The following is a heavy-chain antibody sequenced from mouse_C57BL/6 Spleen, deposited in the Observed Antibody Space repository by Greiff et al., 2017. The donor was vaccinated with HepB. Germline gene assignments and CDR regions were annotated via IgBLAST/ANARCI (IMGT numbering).Heavy chain of an antibody. CDR3: ATPDYGRSYWVAY. CDR1: GFTFSDYG. CDR2: ISSGSSTI. J-gene: IGHJ3*01. V-gene: IGHV5-17*01. Sequence: EVQRVESGGGLVKPGGSLKLSCAASGFTFSDYGMHWVRQAPETGLEWVAYISSGSSTIYYADTGKGRFTISRDNAKNTLLLQMTSLRSEDTAMFYSATPDYGRSYWVAYWRQVALVTDAA. D-gene: IGHD1-1*01.